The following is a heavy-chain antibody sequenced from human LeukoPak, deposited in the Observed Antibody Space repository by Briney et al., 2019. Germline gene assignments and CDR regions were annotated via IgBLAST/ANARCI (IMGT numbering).Heavy chain of an antibody. D-gene: IGHD5-18*01. CDR1: GYTLTELS. J-gene: IGHJ4*02. Sequence: AASVKVSCKVSGYTLTELSMHWVRQAPGKGREWMGGFDPEDGETIYAQKFQGRVTLTEDTSTDTAYMELSSLRSEDTAVYYCATGVQIWLSYWGQGTLVTVSS. V-gene: IGHV1-24*01. CDR2: FDPEDGET. CDR3: ATGVQIWLSY.